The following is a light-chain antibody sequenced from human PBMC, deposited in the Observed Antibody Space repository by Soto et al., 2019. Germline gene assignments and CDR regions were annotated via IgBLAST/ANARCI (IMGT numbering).Light chain of an antibody. CDR3: QQYYSLPWT. CDR1: RSVLYSPNSKSY. J-gene: IGKJ1*01. V-gene: IGKV4-1*01. CDR2: WAS. Sequence: DIVMTQSPDSLAVSLGERATINCRTSRSVLYSPNSKSYLAWYQQKPGQPPKLLIYWASTRESGVPDRFSVSGSVTDFTLTISSLQAEDVAVYYCQQYYSLPWTFGQGTKVEIK.